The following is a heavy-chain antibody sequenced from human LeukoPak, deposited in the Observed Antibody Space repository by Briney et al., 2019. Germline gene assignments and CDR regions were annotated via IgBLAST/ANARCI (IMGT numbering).Heavy chain of an antibody. CDR3: ARGTYYYGSGSYPIFDY. V-gene: IGHV4-61*05. Sequence: SETLSLTCTVSGGSIRSTSYYWGWIRQPPGKGLEWIGYIYYSGSTNYNPSLKSRVTISVDTSKNQFSLKLSSVTAADTAAYYCARGTYYYGSGSYPIFDYWGQGTLVTVSS. CDR1: GGSIRSTSYY. CDR2: IYYSGST. J-gene: IGHJ4*02. D-gene: IGHD3-10*01.